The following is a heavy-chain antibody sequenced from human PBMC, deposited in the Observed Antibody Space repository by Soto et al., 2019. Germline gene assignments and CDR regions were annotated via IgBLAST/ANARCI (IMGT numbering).Heavy chain of an antibody. CDR3: VKDVEWSLDF. CDR2: INEDGRAK. V-gene: IGHV3-7*03. J-gene: IGHJ4*02. CDR1: GFAFGSYW. Sequence: ESGGGFVQPGGSLKLSCAASGFAFGSYWMNWVRQAPGRGMEWVAKINEDGRAKYFADSVMGRFTISRDNARNSVFLEMSSLRAEDTAMYYCVKDVEWSLDFWGQGALVTVSS. D-gene: IGHD3-3*01.